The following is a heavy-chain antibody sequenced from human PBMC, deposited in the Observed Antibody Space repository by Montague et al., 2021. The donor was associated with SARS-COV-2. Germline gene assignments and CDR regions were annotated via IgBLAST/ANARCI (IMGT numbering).Heavy chain of an antibody. CDR1: GFTFSSYA. Sequence: SLRLSCAASGFTFSSYAVHWVRQAPGKGLEWVAVISYDGSNKYYADSVKGRFTISRDNSKNTLYLQMNSLRAEDTAVYYCARPYSGSYLGWFDPWGQGTLVTVSS. CDR3: ARPYSGSYLGWFDP. D-gene: IGHD1-26*01. J-gene: IGHJ5*02. V-gene: IGHV3-30*04. CDR2: ISYDGSNK.